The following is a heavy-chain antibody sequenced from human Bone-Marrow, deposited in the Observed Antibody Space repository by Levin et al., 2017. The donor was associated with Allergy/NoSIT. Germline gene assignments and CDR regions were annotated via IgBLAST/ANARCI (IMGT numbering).Heavy chain of an antibody. CDR3: AKTYGSTDDALDV. CDR2: IAYDGSEK. CDR1: GFDFRSHG. V-gene: IGHV3-30*18. Sequence: GGSLRLSCAASGFDFRSHGMHWVRQAPGKGLEWVAVIAYDGSEKYTADSVKGRFSISRDNSKNMRYMQMNSLRGEDTDVYYCAKTYGSTDDALDVWGQGTMVTVSP. D-gene: IGHD3-10*01. J-gene: IGHJ3*01.